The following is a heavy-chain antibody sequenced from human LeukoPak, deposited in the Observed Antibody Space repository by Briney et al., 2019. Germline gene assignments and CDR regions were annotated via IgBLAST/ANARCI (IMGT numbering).Heavy chain of an antibody. CDR2: TCYSGTT. J-gene: IGHJ3*02. V-gene: IGHV4-59*08. CDR3: ARHLGVAVAADAFDI. D-gene: IGHD6-19*01. Sequence: SETLSLTCTVSSGSISSYYCSWIRQPPGKGLEWIGYTCYSGTTKYNPPLKSRVTISADTSKNQFSLKLRSLTAADTAVYYCARHLGVAVAADAFDIWGQGTMVTVSS. CDR1: SGSISSYY.